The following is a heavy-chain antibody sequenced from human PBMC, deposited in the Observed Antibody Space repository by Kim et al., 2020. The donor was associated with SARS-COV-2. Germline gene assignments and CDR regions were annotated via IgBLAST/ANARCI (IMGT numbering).Heavy chain of an antibody. CDR1: GFTVRNNY. Sequence: GGSLRLSCAASGFTVRNNYMSWVRQAPGKGLEWVSSIYAGGDTKYADYVKGRFTISRDNSKTTLYLQMTSLRAADTAVYYCASVYSGNSMGHVFYDYWGQGTLVSVTS. J-gene: IGHJ4*02. CDR2: IYAGGDT. CDR3: ASVYSGNSMGHVFYDY. D-gene: IGHD3-10*01. V-gene: IGHV3-53*01.